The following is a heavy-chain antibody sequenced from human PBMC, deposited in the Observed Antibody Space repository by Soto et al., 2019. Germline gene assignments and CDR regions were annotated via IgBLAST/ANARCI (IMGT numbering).Heavy chain of an antibody. J-gene: IGHJ4*02. CDR2: IYYSGST. Sequence: SETLSLTCTVSGGSISSYYWSWIRQPPGKGLEWIGYIYYSGSTNYNPSLKSRVTISVDTSKNQFSLKLSSVTAADTAVYYCARGDIVATILVYWGQGTLVTVSS. CDR1: GGSISSYY. V-gene: IGHV4-59*01. CDR3: ARGDIVATILVY. D-gene: IGHD5-12*01.